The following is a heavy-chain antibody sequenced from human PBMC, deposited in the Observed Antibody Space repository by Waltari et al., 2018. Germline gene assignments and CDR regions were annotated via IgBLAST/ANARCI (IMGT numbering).Heavy chain of an antibody. V-gene: IGHV4-4*02. CDR3: ARDRGRGLYLDS. CDR2: VHGSGKA. Sequence: QLELRESGPGLVKPSGTLSLTCAVSGDSVRSTYWWSWVRQPPGKGLEWIGQVHGSGKANYNPAFASRVTVSLATSANHFFLELTSATAADTAVYYCARDRGRGLYLDSWGQGVLVTVSP. D-gene: IGHD2-15*01. J-gene: IGHJ4*02. CDR1: GDSVRSTYW.